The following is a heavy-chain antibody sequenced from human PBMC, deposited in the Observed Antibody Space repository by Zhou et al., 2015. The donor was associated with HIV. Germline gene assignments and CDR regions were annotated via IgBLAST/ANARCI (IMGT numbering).Heavy chain of an antibody. CDR3: ARRSDISDYFDY. Sequence: QVQLVQSGAELRKPGSSVKVSCKTSGAPFSTFAINWVRQAPGQGPEWMGGIIPLLGTADYARKFQGRVTITADTSTATGYLELRSLTSDDTAVYYCARRSDISDYFDYWGQGTLVTVSS. CDR2: IIPLLGTA. CDR1: GAPFSTFA. J-gene: IGHJ4*02. V-gene: IGHV1-69*06. D-gene: IGHD3-3*02.